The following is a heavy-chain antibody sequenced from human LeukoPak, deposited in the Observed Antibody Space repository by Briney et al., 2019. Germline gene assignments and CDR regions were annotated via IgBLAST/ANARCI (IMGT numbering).Heavy chain of an antibody. D-gene: IGHD3-10*01. CDR2: ISYDGSNK. J-gene: IGHJ4*02. CDR1: GFTFSSYA. CDR3: ASRSRLLWFGELFKPPVEY. V-gene: IGHV3-30-3*01. Sequence: GGSLRLSCAASGFTFSSYAMHWVRQAPGKGLEWVAVISYDGSNKYYADSVKGRFTISRDNSKNTLYLQMNSLRAEDTAVYYCASRSRLLWFGELFKPPVEYWGQGTLVTVSS.